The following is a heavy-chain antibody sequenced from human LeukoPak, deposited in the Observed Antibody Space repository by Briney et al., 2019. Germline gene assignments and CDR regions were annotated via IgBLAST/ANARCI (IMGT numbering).Heavy chain of an antibody. CDR3: ARMSGSYYDHIQD. Sequence: GGSLRLSCAASGFTFSSYAMSWVRQAPGKGLEWVSYISSSGSTIYYADSVKGRFTISRDNAKNSLYLQMNSLRAEDTAVYYCARMSGSYYDHIQDWGQGTLVTVSS. J-gene: IGHJ1*01. V-gene: IGHV3-48*03. CDR1: GFTFSSYA. D-gene: IGHD3-10*01. CDR2: ISSSGSTI.